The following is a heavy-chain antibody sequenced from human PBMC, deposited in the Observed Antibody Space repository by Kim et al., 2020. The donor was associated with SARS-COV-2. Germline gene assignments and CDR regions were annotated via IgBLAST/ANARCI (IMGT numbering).Heavy chain of an antibody. V-gene: IGHV3-21*01. Sequence: DSVTGRFTLSRDNAKNSLYLQMNSLRAEDTAVYYCARVGYSSSWYGAFDYWGQGTLVTVSS. CDR3: ARVGYSSSWYGAFDY. D-gene: IGHD6-13*01. J-gene: IGHJ4*02.